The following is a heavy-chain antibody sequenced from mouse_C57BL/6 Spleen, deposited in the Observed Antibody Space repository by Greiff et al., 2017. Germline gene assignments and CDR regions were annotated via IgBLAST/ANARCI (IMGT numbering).Heavy chain of an antibody. CDR1: GYTFTSYW. CDR3: AIITIERAWFAY. J-gene: IGHJ3*01. D-gene: IGHD1-1*02. CDR2: IDPSDSYT. V-gene: IGHV1-50*01. Sequence: QVQLQQPGAELVKPGASVKLSCKASGYTFTSYWMQWVKQRPGQGLEWIGEIDPSDSYTNYNQKFKGKATLTVDKSSSTAYMQLSSLTSEDSAVYYCAIITIERAWFAYWGQGTLVTVSA.